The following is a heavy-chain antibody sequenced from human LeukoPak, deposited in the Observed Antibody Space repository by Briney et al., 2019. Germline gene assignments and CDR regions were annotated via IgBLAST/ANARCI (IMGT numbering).Heavy chain of an antibody. CDR1: GFTFSDYY. D-gene: IGHD5-18*01. CDR2: ISSSSSYT. Sequence: GGSLRLSCAASGFTFSDYYMSWIRQAPGKGLEWVPYISSSSSYTNYADSVKGRFTISRDNAKNSLYLQMNSLRAEDTAVYYCARADTAMAFDYWGQGTLVTVSS. CDR3: ARADTAMAFDY. J-gene: IGHJ4*02. V-gene: IGHV3-11*06.